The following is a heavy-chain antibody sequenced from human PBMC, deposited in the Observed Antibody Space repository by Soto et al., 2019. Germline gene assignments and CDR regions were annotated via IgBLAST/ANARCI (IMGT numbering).Heavy chain of an antibody. CDR2: ISYDGSNK. Sequence: QVQLVESGGGVVQPGRSLRLSCAASGFTFSSYGMHWVRQAPGKGLEWVAVISYDGSNKYYADSVKGRFTISRDNSKNTLYVQMNSLRAEDTAVYYCASACYGGNKPTPLCPEGYYYYYGRDVWGEGPTVTVSS. CDR1: GFTFSSYG. CDR3: ASACYGGNKPTPLCPEGYYYYYGRDV. D-gene: IGHD2-15*01. J-gene: IGHJ6*04. V-gene: IGHV3-30*03.